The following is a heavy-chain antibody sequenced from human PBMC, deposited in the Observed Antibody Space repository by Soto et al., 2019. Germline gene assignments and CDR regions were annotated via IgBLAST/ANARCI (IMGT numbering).Heavy chain of an antibody. CDR3: GRYSGYDYDPVTGTVTRYYYYGMDV. J-gene: IGHJ6*02. D-gene: IGHD5-12*01. CDR1: GFTFSSYA. Sequence: GGSLRLSCAASGFTFSSYAMSWVRQAPGKGLEWVSAISGSGGSTYYADSVKGRFTISRDNSKNTLYLQMNSLRAEDTAVYYCGRYSGYDYDPVTGTVTRYYYYGMDVWGQGTTVTVSS. V-gene: IGHV3-23*01. CDR2: ISGSGGST.